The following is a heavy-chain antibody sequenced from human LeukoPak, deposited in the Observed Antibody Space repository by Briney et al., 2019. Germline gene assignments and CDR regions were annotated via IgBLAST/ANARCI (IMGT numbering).Heavy chain of an antibody. CDR1: GFTFNSYV. D-gene: IGHD1-14*01. CDR3: ATGTQLDPDSSYYGMDV. V-gene: IGHV3-23*01. Sequence: PGGSLRLSCAASGFTFNSYVMSWVRQAPGKGLEWVSTISHSGGSTYHADSVKGRFTISRDNSKNTLYLRMNSLRADDTAVYYCATGTQLDPDSSYYGMDVWGRGTTVTVSS. CDR2: ISHSGGST. J-gene: IGHJ6*02.